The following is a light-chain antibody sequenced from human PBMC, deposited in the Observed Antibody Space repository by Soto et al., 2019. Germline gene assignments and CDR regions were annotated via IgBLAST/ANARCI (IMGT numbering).Light chain of an antibody. J-gene: IGKJ3*01. CDR3: QPSYSF. CDR2: AAT. Sequence: DIQMTQSPSSLSASVGDRVTITCRASQSISSYLNWYQQKTGKAPKLLIYAATSLQSGFPSRFTRSGSGTDLTLTISSLQPEDFATYYCQPSYSFFGPGTKVDTK. CDR1: QSISSY. V-gene: IGKV1-39*01.